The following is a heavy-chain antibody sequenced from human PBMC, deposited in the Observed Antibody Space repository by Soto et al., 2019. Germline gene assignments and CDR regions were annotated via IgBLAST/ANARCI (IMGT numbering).Heavy chain of an antibody. Sequence: PGGSLRLSCVASGFTFRSYAMSWVRQAPGKGLERVSSTTSSSDYIYYADSVKGRFTISRDNAKNSLYLQMDSLRAEDTAIYYCARCTVTTRSLWYCGMDVWGQGTTVTVSS. CDR2: TTSSSDYI. CDR3: ARCTVTTRSLWYCGMDV. V-gene: IGHV3-21*01. J-gene: IGHJ6*02. CDR1: GFTFRSYA. D-gene: IGHD4-17*01.